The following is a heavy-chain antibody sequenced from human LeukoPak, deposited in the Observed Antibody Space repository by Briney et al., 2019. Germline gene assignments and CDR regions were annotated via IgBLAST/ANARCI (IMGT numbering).Heavy chain of an antibody. V-gene: IGHV1-18*04. Sequence: ASVKVSCKTSGYSESFYGITWVRQVAGQGLEWMGWISAQHGQAEYAPNSQDRVTMTTDTYTNTAYMELRSLRSDDTAVYYCARWVYCGGDCYQFDYWGQGTLVTVSS. D-gene: IGHD2-21*02. CDR2: ISAQHGQA. CDR1: GYSESFYG. CDR3: ARWVYCGGDCYQFDY. J-gene: IGHJ4*02.